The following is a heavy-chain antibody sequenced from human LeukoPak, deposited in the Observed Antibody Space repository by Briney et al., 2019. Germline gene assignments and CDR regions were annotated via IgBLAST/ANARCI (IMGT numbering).Heavy chain of an antibody. Sequence: SETLSLTCTVSGGSIRTPSHYWDWIRQSPGKGLEWIGSMFYSGSTYYNPSLKSRVTISVDMSKSQFSLTLTSLTAADTGVYYCARQNTVVPDTLPLNAFDVWGQGARVTVSS. J-gene: IGHJ3*01. CDR2: MFYSGST. V-gene: IGHV4-39*01. D-gene: IGHD2-2*01. CDR3: ARQNTVVPDTLPLNAFDV. CDR1: GGSIRTPSHY.